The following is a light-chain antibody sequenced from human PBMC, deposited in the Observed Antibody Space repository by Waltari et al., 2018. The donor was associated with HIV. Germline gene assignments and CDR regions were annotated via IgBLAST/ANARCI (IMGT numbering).Light chain of an antibody. J-gene: IGLJ2*01. CDR3: CSYAGSNIP. Sequence: QFALTQPASVSGSFGQSITISCPGTISDLGGHNLVSWYQHHPGKAPNLIIYEVYKRPSGVSNRFSGSKSGNSASMTISGLQAEDEADYDCCSYAGSNIPFGGGTKVTVL. V-gene: IGLV2-23*02. CDR1: ISDLGGHNL. CDR2: EVY.